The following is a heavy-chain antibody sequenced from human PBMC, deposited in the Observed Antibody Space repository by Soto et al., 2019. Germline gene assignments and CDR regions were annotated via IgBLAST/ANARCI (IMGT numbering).Heavy chain of an antibody. CDR1: GDSLKNHY. CDR2: IYDSGST. CDR3: ARVITMVRGAKAFDY. D-gene: IGHD3-10*01. V-gene: IGHV4-59*08. J-gene: IGHJ4*02. Sequence: GPGPIPPSETLSLTCSVSGDSLKNHYWAWIRHSPGKGLEWIGNIYDSGSTNYSPALKSRVSMPVDTSKNQFSLKLSSVTAADTAVYYCARVITMVRGAKAFDYWGQGTLVTVSS.